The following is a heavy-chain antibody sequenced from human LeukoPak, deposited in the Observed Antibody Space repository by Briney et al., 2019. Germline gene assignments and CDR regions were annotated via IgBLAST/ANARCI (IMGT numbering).Heavy chain of an antibody. CDR2: ISHDGSSE. J-gene: IGHJ4*02. Sequence: PGGSLRLSCAASGFTFSSYSMNWVRQAPGKGLEWVAVISHDGSSEYYADSVKGRFTISRDNSKNTLYLQMNSLRAEDTAVYYCAKAPAYSNSLGYWGQGTLVTVSS. D-gene: IGHD4-11*01. V-gene: IGHV3-30*18. CDR3: AKAPAYSNSLGY. CDR1: GFTFSSYS.